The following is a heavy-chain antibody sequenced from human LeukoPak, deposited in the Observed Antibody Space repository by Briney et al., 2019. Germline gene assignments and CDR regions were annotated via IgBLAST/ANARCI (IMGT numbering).Heavy chain of an antibody. D-gene: IGHD3-22*01. CDR1: GGTFSSYA. J-gene: IGHJ5*02. Sequence: SVKVSCKASGGTFSSYAISWVRQAPGQGLEWMGRIIPIFGKANYAQKFQGRVTVNADKSASTAYMELSSLRSEDTAVYYCARDITPITMIASMMLDPWGQGTLVSVPS. CDR2: IIPIFGKA. V-gene: IGHV1-69*04. CDR3: ARDITPITMIASMMLDP.